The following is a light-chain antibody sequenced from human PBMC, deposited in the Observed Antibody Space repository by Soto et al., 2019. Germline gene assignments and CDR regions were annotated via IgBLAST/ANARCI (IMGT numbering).Light chain of an antibody. CDR2: DTS. CDR3: RQYNNWPIT. V-gene: IGKV3D-20*02. CDR1: QSLTNSF. Sequence: EFVLTQSPGTLSLSPGERATLSCRASQSLTNSFIAWYQQRPGQAPRLLIYDTSSRASGIPDRFSGSGSGTEFTLTISSLQSEDFAVYYCRQYNNWPITFGQGTRLEIK. J-gene: IGKJ5*01.